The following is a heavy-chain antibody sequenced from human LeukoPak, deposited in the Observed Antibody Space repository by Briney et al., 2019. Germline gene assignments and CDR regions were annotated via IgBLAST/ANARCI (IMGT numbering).Heavy chain of an antibody. CDR2: INPNSGGT. Sequence: ASVNVSCKASGYTFTGYYMHWVRQAPGQGLEWMGWINPNSGGTNYAQKFQGWVTMTRDTSISTAYMELSRLRSDDTAVYYCAREDLTGYNYYYYGMDVWGQGTTVTVSS. J-gene: IGHJ6*02. D-gene: IGHD3-9*01. CDR3: AREDLTGYNYYYYGMDV. CDR1: GYTFTGYY. V-gene: IGHV1-2*04.